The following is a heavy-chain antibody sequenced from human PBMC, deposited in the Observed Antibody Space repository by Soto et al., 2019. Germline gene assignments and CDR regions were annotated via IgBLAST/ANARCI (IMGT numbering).Heavy chain of an antibody. V-gene: IGHV5-51*01. CDR2: IYPGDSET. D-gene: IGHD6-13*01. CDR3: ARPTTGSSPDY. CDR1: GYSCTTSW. J-gene: IGHJ4*02. Sequence: GESLKISCQGSGYSCTTSWIGWVRQMPGKGLEWMAIIYPGDSETRYIPSFQGQVTISVDKSITTTYLQWSSLKASDTAVYYCARPTTGSSPDYWGQGTQVTVSS.